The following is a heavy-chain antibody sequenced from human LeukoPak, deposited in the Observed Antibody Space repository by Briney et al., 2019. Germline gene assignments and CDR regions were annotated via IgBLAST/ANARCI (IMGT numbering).Heavy chain of an antibody. CDR1: GFTFSSYW. Sequence: LAGGSLRLSCAASGFTFSSYWMSWVRQAPGKGLEWVANIKQDGSEKYYVDSVKGRFTISRDNAKNSLYVQMNSLRAEDTAVYYCARVSSKTMVRAIITKKNYYYYYMDVWGKGTTVTISS. CDR3: ARVSSKTMVRAIITKKNYYYYYMDV. CDR2: IKQDGSEK. J-gene: IGHJ6*03. D-gene: IGHD3-10*01. V-gene: IGHV3-7*01.